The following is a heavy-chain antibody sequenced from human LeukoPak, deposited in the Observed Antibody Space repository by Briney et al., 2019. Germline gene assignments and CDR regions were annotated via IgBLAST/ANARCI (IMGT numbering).Heavy chain of an antibody. V-gene: IGHV3-21*01. J-gene: IGHJ3*02. CDR1: GFTFSSYS. CDR2: ISSSSSYI. Sequence: GGSLRLSCAASGFTFSSYSMNWVRQAPGKGLEWVSSISSSSSYIYYADSVKGRFTISRDNAKNSLYLQMNSLRAEDTAVYYCARHHIVVVPAAIPPPDAFDIWGQGTMVTVSS. D-gene: IGHD2-2*02. CDR3: ARHHIVVVPAAIPPPDAFDI.